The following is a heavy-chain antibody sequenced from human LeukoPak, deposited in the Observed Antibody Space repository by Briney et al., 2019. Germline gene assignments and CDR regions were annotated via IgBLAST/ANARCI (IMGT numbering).Heavy chain of an antibody. Sequence: SETLSLTCAVYGGSFSGYYWSWIRQPPGKGLEWIGEINHSGSTNYNPSLKSRVTISVDTSKNQFSLKLSSVTAADTAVYYCARDDGDDRDWFDPWGQGTLVTVSS. V-gene: IGHV4-34*01. CDR2: INHSGST. D-gene: IGHD4-17*01. J-gene: IGHJ5*02. CDR3: ARDDGDDRDWFDP. CDR1: GGSFSGYY.